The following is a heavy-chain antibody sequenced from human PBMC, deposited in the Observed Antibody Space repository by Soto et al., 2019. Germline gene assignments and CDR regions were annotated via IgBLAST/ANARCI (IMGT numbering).Heavy chain of an antibody. Sequence: PSETLSLTCTVSGGSISSYYWSWIRQPPGKGLEWIGYIYYSGSTNYNPSLKSRVTISVDTSKNQFSLKLSSVTAADTAVYYCAALEYNWKGPGYWFDPWGQGTLVTVSS. CDR1: GGSISSYY. V-gene: IGHV4-59*01. CDR2: IYYSGST. J-gene: IGHJ5*02. D-gene: IGHD1-20*01. CDR3: AALEYNWKGPGYWFDP.